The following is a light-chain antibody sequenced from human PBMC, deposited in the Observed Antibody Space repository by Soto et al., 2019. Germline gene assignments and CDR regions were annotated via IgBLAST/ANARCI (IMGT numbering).Light chain of an antibody. CDR1: QRVSTC. Sequence: DIQMTQSPSTLSASVGDRVSITCRASQRVSTCLAWYQQKPGKAPTLLIYDASNLQSGVPSRFSGSGSGTEFTLTISSLQPGDFATYYGQQYQIDWTFXQGTKVDIK. J-gene: IGKJ1*01. CDR3: QQYQIDWT. V-gene: IGKV1-5*01. CDR2: DAS.